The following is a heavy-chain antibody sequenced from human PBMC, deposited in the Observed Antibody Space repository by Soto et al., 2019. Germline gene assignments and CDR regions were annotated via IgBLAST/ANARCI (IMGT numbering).Heavy chain of an antibody. D-gene: IGHD1-20*01. CDR3: ARLITPRVLDS. CDR1: GFTFSNYW. J-gene: IGHJ4*02. Sequence: EVQLVESGGGLVQPGGSLRLSCAASGFTFSNYWMSWVRQAPGKGLEWVANMKQDGSEKDYVGSVKGRFTISRDNAKHSLYLQMNILTTEDTAVYYCARLITPRVLDSWGQGTLVTVSS. CDR2: MKQDGSEK. V-gene: IGHV3-7*05.